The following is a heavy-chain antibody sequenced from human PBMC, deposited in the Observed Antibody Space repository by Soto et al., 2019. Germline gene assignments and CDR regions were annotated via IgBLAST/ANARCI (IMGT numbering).Heavy chain of an antibody. D-gene: IGHD6-13*01. V-gene: IGHV4-39*01. CDR2: IYYSGST. CDR1: GGSISSSSYY. CDR3: ARRTPTSYSSSWFFDY. J-gene: IGHJ4*02. Sequence: QLQLQESGPGLVKPSETLSLTCTVSGGSISSSSYYWGWIRQPPGKGLEWIGSIYYSGSTYYNPSLTSRVTISVDTSKNQFSLQLSSVTAADTAVYYCARRTPTSYSSSWFFDYWGQGTLVTVSS.